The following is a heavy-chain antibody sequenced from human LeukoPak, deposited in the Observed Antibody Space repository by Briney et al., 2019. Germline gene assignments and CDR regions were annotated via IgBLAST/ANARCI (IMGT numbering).Heavy chain of an antibody. D-gene: IGHD3-10*01. CDR2: IWYDGSNK. J-gene: IGHJ4*02. CDR1: GFTFSSYG. V-gene: IGHV3-33*01. Sequence: GGSLRLSCAASGFTFSSYGMHWVRQAPGKGLEWVAVIWYDGSNKYYADSVKGRFTISRDNSKNTPYLQMNSLRAEDTAVYYCARGLIRVRGPGSYFAYYFDYWGQGTLVTVSS. CDR3: ARGLIRVRGPGSYFAYYFDY.